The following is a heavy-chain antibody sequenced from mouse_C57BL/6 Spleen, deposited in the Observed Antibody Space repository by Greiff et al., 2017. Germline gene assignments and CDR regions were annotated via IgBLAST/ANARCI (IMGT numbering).Heavy chain of an antibody. V-gene: IGHV1-67*01. CDR1: GYTFTDYA. D-gene: IGHD1-1*01. J-gene: IGHJ4*01. Sequence: VKLMESGPELVRPGVSVKISCKGSGYTFTDYAMHWVKQSHAKSLEWIGVISTYYGDASYNQKFKDKATMTVDKSSSTAYMELARLTSEDSAVYDCAGAITTVVATDYAMDYWGQGTSVTVSS. CDR2: ISTYYGDA. CDR3: AGAITTVVATDYAMDY.